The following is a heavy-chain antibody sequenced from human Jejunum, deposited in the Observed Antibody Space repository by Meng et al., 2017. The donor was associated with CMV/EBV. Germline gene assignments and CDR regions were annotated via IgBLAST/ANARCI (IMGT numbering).Heavy chain of an antibody. J-gene: IGHJ4*02. CDR1: GFSVRTVY. Sequence: VRLVGSGGGLIQPGGSLGLSCASSGFSVRTVYMNLVRQAPGKGLEWVSVIYTDGDTYYADSVKGRFTISRDISNNMLFLQMNRLRAEDTAVYYCVRNGAGDHWGQGTLVTVSS. V-gene: IGHV3-53*01. D-gene: IGHD4-17*01. CDR2: IYTDGDT. CDR3: VRNGAGDH.